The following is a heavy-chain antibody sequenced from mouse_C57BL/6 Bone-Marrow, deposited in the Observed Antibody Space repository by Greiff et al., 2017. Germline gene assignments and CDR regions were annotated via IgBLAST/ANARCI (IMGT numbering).Heavy chain of an antibody. V-gene: IGHV1-18*01. CDR2: INPNNGGT. Sequence: EVQGVESGPELVKPGASVKIPCKASGYTFTDYNMDWVKQSHGKSLEWIGDINPNNGGTIYNQKFKGKATLTVDKSSSTAYMELRSLTSEDTAVYYCARGNYDYERFAYWGQGTLVTVSA. CDR3: ARGNYDYERFAY. J-gene: IGHJ3*01. D-gene: IGHD2-4*01. CDR1: GYTFTDYN.